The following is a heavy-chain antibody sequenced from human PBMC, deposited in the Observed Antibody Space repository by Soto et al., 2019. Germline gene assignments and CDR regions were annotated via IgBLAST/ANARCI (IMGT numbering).Heavy chain of an antibody. CDR1: GFPFVIYT. J-gene: IGHJ4*02. CDR2: ISSSGTYI. D-gene: IGHD3-10*01. CDR3: AREGNYHEF. Sequence: GWSLRLACETSGFPFVIYTMKWVRQAPGKGLEWVSSISSSGTYIDYADSVEGRFAISRDDAKNSVFLEMTSLRVDDTAVYYCAREGNYHEFWGQGTLVTVSS. V-gene: IGHV3-21*01.